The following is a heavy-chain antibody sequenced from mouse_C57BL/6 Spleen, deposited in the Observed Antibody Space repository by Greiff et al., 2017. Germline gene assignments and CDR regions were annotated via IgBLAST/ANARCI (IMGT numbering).Heavy chain of an antibody. V-gene: IGHV5-17*01. J-gene: IGHJ3*01. CDR3: ARGGPGFGY. CDR2: ICSGSSTI. Sequence: EVHLVESGGGLVKPGGSLKLSCAASGFTFSDYGMHWVRQAPEKGLEWVAYICSGSSTIYYADTVKGRFTISRDNAKNTLFLQMTSLRSEGEAMYYCARGGPGFGYRGQWTLVTVSA. D-gene: IGHD3-3*01. CDR1: GFTFSDYG.